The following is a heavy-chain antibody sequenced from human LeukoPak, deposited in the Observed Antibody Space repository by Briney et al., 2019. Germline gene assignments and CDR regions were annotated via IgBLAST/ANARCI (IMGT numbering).Heavy chain of an antibody. CDR2: IKPSGSEK. CDR3: AKDTAEWLRYLGAFDI. Sequence: GGSLRLSCEGSGFTFSNYWMTWVRQAPEKGLEWVANIKPSGSEKHYADSVEGRFTISRDNAKNTLYLQMNSLRAEDTAVYYCAKDTAEWLRYLGAFDIWGQGTMVTVSS. J-gene: IGHJ3*02. D-gene: IGHD5-12*01. V-gene: IGHV3-7*01. CDR1: GFTFSNYW.